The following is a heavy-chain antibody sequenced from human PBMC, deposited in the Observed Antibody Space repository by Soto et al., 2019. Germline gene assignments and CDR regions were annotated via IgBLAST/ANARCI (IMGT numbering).Heavy chain of an antibody. V-gene: IGHV1-69*12. D-gene: IGHD2-15*01. J-gene: IGHJ6*02. CDR1: GGAFSDYA. CDR2: IMPIFRAP. CDR3: ASWLKGPDIGNYYYGMDV. Sequence: QVQLVQSGAEVKKPGSSVKVSCKASGGAFSDYAFSWVRQAPGPGLEWLGGIMPIFRAPDYAQKFPGRVTITADEFTRTAYMEMNSLRSEYTAVYYCASWLKGPDIGNYYYGMDVWGQGTTVTVS.